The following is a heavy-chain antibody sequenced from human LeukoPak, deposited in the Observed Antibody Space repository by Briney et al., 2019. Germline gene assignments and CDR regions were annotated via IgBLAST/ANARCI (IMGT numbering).Heavy chain of an antibody. CDR1: GFTFSAYY. V-gene: IGHV3-11*01. J-gene: IGHJ4*02. Sequence: AGGSLRLSCAASGFTFSAYYMSWIRQAPGRGLEWVSYISNGGNSGYTIYYADSVKGRFTNSRDNAKNSLYLQMNSLRAEDTAVYFCARDPYTSGSDYWGQGTLVTVSS. CDR2: ISNGGNSGYTI. CDR3: ARDPYTSGSDY. D-gene: IGHD6-19*01.